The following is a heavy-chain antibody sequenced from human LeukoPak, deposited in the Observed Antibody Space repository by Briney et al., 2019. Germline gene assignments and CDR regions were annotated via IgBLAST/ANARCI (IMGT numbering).Heavy chain of an antibody. D-gene: IGHD3-22*01. J-gene: IGHJ4*02. CDR1: GFTFSDYY. V-gene: IGHV3-11*01. CDR3: ASGLLDSSGYFLNY. CDR2: ISSSGSTI. Sequence: GGSLRLSCAASGFTFSDYYMSWIRQAPGKGLEWVSYISSSGSTICYADSVKGRFTISRDNAKNSLYLQMNSLRAEDTAVYYCASGLLDSSGYFLNYWGQGTPVTVSS.